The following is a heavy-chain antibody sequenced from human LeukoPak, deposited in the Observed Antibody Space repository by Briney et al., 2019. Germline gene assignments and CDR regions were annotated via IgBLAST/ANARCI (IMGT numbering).Heavy chain of an antibody. D-gene: IGHD5-18*01. CDR3: ARALRRYSYGYPSPDY. CDR2: IKQDGSEK. CDR1: GFTFSSYW. J-gene: IGHJ4*02. V-gene: IGHV3-7*03. Sequence: GGSLRLSCAASGFTFSSYWMSWVRQAPGKGLEWVANIKQDGSEKYYVDSVKGRFIISRDNAKRSLYLQMNSLRAEDTALYYCARALRRYSYGYPSPDYWGQGTLVTVSS.